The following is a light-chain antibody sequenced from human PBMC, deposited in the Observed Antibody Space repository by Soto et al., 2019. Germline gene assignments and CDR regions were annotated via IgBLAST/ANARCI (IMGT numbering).Light chain of an antibody. CDR3: SSYTRRDIFV. CDR2: KVT. V-gene: IGLV2-14*01. J-gene: IGLJ1*01. Sequence: QSVLTQPASVSGSPGQSIIISCTGTSSDVGAYNYVSWNQQHPDKAPKVMIYKVTNRPSGVSNRFSGSKSGNTASLTISGLQHEHQADSSCSSYTRRDIFVFGTGTKVTVL. CDR1: SSDVGAYNY.